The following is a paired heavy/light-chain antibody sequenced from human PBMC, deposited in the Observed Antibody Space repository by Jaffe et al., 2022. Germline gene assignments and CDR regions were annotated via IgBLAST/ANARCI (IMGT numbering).Light chain of an antibody. CDR1: DSDVGGYNY. V-gene: IGLV2-14*03. CDR3: SSYTSSSTYVE. CDR2: DVT. Sequence: QSALTQPASVSGSPGQSITISCTGTDSDVGGYNYVSWYQQHPGKVPKLMIYDVTKRPSGVSDRFSGSKSGNTASLTISGLQGEDEADYYCSSYTSSSTYVEFGGGTKLTVL. J-gene: IGLJ2*01.
Heavy chain of an antibody. J-gene: IGHJ6*03. CDR2: ISGSGVGT. D-gene: IGHD6-13*01. Sequence: EVQLLESGGGLEQPGGSLRLSCAASGFTFSNYAMTWVRQVPGKGLEWVSVISGSGVGTKYAESVKGRFTISRDNPRNTLYLQMSSLRAEDTAVYYCAKETSSSTWGFYYYLDVWGKGTTVTVSS. CDR3: AKETSSSTWGFYYYLDV. CDR1: GFTFSNYA. V-gene: IGHV3-23*01.